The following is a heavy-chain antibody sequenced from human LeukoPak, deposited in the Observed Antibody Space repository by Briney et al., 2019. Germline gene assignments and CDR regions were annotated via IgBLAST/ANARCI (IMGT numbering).Heavy chain of an antibody. CDR1: GYTFTGYY. J-gene: IGHJ6*02. CDR2: INPNSGGT. Sequence: ASVKVSCKASGYTFTGYYMHWVRQAPGQGLEWMGWINPNSGGTNYAQKFQGRVTMTRDTSISTAYMELSSLRAEDTAVYYCAKEKYGDYGMDVWGQGTTVTVSS. D-gene: IGHD4-17*01. CDR3: AKEKYGDYGMDV. V-gene: IGHV1-2*02.